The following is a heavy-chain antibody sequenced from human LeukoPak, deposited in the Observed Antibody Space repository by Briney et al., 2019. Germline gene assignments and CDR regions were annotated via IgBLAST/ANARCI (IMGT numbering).Heavy chain of an antibody. V-gene: IGHV1-24*01. CDR1: GYTLTELS. J-gene: IGHJ5*02. CDR2: FDPEDGET. D-gene: IGHD3-22*01. Sequence: GASVKVSCKVSGYTLTELSMHWVRQAPGKGLEWMGGFDPEDGETIYAQKFQGRVTMTRDTSISTAYMELRRLRFDDTAVYYCARDDSSGYLWGQGTLVTVSS. CDR3: ARDDSSGYL.